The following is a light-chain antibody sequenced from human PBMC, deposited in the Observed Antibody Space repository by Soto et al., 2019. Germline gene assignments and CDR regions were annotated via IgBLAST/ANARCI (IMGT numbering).Light chain of an antibody. CDR1: QSIGSW. CDR2: KAT. Sequence: DIEMTQSPSTLSASVGDGVTITCRASQSIGSWLAWYQQKPGKAPKLLIYKATNLQSGVPSRFSGSGSGTDFSLTISRLQPVDSATYFWQQYKAFQYTFGPGTKLEI. CDR3: QQYKAFQYT. J-gene: IGKJ2*01. V-gene: IGKV1-5*03.